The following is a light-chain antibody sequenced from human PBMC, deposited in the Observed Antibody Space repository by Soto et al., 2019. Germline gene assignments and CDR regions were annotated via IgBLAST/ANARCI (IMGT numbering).Light chain of an antibody. V-gene: IGLV2-14*01. J-gene: IGLJ1*01. CDR2: EVS. CDR1: SSDVGGYNY. Sequence: QSALPQPASVSGSPGQSITISCTGTSSDVGGYNYVSWYRQHPGKAPKLMIYEVSNRPSGFSNRFSGSKSGNTASLTISGLQAEDEAEYDCSSYTSSSTLYVFGTGTKLTVL. CDR3: SSYTSSSTLYV.